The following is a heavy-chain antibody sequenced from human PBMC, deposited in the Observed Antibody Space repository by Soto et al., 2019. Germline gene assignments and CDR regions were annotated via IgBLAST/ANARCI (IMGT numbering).Heavy chain of an antibody. Sequence: QVQLVQSGAEVKKPGASVKVSCKASGYTFTNYAMHWVRQAPGQRLEWMGWINAGNGNTKSSQKFQDRVTITRNTSARTAYMELSSLRSEDTAVYYCARGGNIVVVVADYGMDVWGQGTTVTVSS. V-gene: IGHV1-3*01. CDR1: GYTFTNYA. CDR3: ARGGNIVVVVADYGMDV. CDR2: INAGNGNT. J-gene: IGHJ6*02. D-gene: IGHD2-15*01.